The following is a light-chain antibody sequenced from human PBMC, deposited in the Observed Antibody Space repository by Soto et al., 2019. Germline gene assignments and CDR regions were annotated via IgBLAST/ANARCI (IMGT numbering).Light chain of an antibody. CDR3: QQSYDTSWT. CDR2: AAS. CDR1: QSISGY. V-gene: IGKV1-39*01. J-gene: IGKJ1*01. Sequence: DIQLTQSPSSLSASVGDRVTITCRASQSISGYLSWYQQEPGKAPKVLIYAASSLQTGVPSRFSRSGSGTDVTLTISSLQPEDFATYYCQQSYDTSWTYGQGTKVEIK.